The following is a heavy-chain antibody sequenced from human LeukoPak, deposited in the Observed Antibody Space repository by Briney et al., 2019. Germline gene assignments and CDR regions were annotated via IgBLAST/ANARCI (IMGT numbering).Heavy chain of an antibody. CDR3: AMSRDYDFWSGYSHFDY. Sequence: GGSLRLSCAASGFTFSSFAMNWVRQAPGKGLEWVSSISSSSSYIYYADSVKGRFTISRDNAKNSLYLQMNSLRAEDTAVYYCAMSRDYDFWSGYSHFDYWGQGTLVTVSS. CDR1: GFTFSSFA. D-gene: IGHD3-3*01. J-gene: IGHJ4*02. V-gene: IGHV3-21*01. CDR2: ISSSSSYI.